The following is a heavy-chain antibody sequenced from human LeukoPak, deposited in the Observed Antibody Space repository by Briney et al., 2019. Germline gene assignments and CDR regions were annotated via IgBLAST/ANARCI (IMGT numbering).Heavy chain of an antibody. Sequence: GGSLRLSCTASGFTFGDYAMSWVRQAPGKGLEWVGFIRSKAYGGTTEYAASVRGRFTISRDDSKSIAYLQMNSLKTEDTAVYYCTREAPYSSSRYGYFDYWGQGNLVTVSS. J-gene: IGHJ4*02. CDR3: TREAPYSSSRYGYFDY. CDR1: GFTFGDYA. D-gene: IGHD6-13*01. V-gene: IGHV3-49*04. CDR2: IRSKAYGGTT.